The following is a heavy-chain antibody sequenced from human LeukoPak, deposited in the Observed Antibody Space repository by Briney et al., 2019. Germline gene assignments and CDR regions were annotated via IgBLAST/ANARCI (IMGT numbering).Heavy chain of an antibody. CDR3: ARGGPDGYPFDY. Sequence: SVKVSCKASGGTFISYAISWVRQAPGQGLEWMGGIIPIFGTANYAQKFQGRVTITTDESTSTAYMELSSLRSEDTAVYYCARGGPDGYPFDYWGQGTLVTVSS. V-gene: IGHV1-69*05. D-gene: IGHD5-24*01. CDR2: IIPIFGTA. J-gene: IGHJ4*02. CDR1: GGTFISYA.